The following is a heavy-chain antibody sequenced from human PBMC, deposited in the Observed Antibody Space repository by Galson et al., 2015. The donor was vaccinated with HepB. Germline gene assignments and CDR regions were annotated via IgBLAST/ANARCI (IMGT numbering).Heavy chain of an antibody. V-gene: IGHV3-30*18. CDR1: GFTFSSYG. Sequence: SLRLSCAASGFTFSSYGMHWVRQAPGKGLEWVAVISYDGSNKYYADSVKGRFTISRDNSKNTLYLQMNSLRAEDTAVYYCAKNPATASTVTRPYYYYYYMDVWGKGTTVTVSS. J-gene: IGHJ6*03. CDR3: AKNPATASTVTRPYYYYYYMDV. D-gene: IGHD4-11*01. CDR2: ISYDGSNK.